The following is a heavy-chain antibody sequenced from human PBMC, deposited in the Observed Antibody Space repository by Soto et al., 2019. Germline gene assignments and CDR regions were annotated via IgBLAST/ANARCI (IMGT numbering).Heavy chain of an antibody. V-gene: IGHV3-66*01. CDR2: IDIGGNT. CDR3: ARGRGSTGYLGREHYFDY. CDR1: GFSVTNNY. J-gene: IGHJ4*02. Sequence: EVQVVESGGGLVQPGGSLRLSCAASGFSVTNNYMNWVRQAPGKGLEWVSIIDIGGNTYHAESVKDRFTISRDNSRNTLYLHMDSLRAEDTAVYYCARGRGSTGYLGREHYFDYWGQGTLVTVSP. D-gene: IGHD2-2*01.